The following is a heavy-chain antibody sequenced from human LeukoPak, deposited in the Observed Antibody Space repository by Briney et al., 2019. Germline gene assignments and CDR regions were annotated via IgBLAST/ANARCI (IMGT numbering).Heavy chain of an antibody. D-gene: IGHD6-19*01. Sequence: GGSLRLSCAASGFTLSTYSMNWVRQAPGKGLEWVSSITSPVGRIYYADSLKGRITISRDNARSSLYLQMNSLRAEDTAVYYCATDGRSSGWYGFDYWGLGTLVTVSS. CDR2: ITSPVGRI. CDR3: ATDGRSSGWYGFDY. J-gene: IGHJ4*02. V-gene: IGHV3-21*01. CDR1: GFTLSTYS.